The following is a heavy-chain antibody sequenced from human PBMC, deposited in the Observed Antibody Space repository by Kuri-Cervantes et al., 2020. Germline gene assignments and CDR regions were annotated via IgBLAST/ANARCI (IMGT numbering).Heavy chain of an antibody. CDR3: AKDYYDSSGSLFDY. Sequence: SLKISCAASGFTFDDYAMHWVRQAPGKGLEWVSGISWNSGSIGYADSVKGRFTISRDNAKNSLYLQMNSLRPEDTAFYYCAKDYYDSSGSLFDYWGQGTLVTVSS. V-gene: IGHV3-9*01. CDR1: GFTFDDYA. CDR2: ISWNSGSI. D-gene: IGHD3-22*01. J-gene: IGHJ4*02.